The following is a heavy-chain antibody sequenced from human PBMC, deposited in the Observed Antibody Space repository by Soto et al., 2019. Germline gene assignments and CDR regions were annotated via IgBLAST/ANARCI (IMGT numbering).Heavy chain of an antibody. Sequence: SQTLSLTCAISGDSVSSNSAAWNWIRQSPSRGLEWLGRTYYRSKWYNDYAVSVKSRITINPDTSKTQFSLKLSSVTAADTAVYYCARVRRDCSSARCSYYYYGMDVWGQGTLVTVSS. V-gene: IGHV6-1*01. CDR2: TYYRSKWYN. J-gene: IGHJ6*02. CDR3: ARVRRDCSSARCSYYYYGMDV. D-gene: IGHD2-2*01. CDR1: GDSVSSNSAA.